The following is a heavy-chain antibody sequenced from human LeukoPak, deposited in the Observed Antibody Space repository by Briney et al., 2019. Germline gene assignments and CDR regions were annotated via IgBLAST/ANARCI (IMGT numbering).Heavy chain of an antibody. D-gene: IGHD2-15*01. CDR2: INPNSGGT. V-gene: IGHV1-2*02. Sequence: ASVKASCKASRYTFTGYYMHSVPQAPGQGLEWMGWINPNSGGTNYAQKFQDRVTMTRDTSISTAYMELSRLKSDDTAVYYCTRSGGVAAVNFYGMDVWGQGPTVTVSS. CDR1: RYTFTGYY. CDR3: TRSGGVAAVNFYGMDV. J-gene: IGHJ6*02.